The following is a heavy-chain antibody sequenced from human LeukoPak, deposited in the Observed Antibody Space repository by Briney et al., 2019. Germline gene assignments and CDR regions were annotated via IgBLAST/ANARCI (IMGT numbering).Heavy chain of an antibody. J-gene: IGHJ6*03. Sequence: AGGSLRLSCAASGFTFSNYWMSWVRQAPGKGLEWVANIKQDGSDKYYVDSVKGRFTISRDNAKNSLYLQMNSLRAEDTAVYYCAREKGNYDGYYNYYMAVWGKGTTVTVSS. D-gene: IGHD4-11*01. CDR1: GFTFSNYW. CDR2: IKQDGSDK. V-gene: IGHV3-7*01. CDR3: AREKGNYDGYYNYYMAV.